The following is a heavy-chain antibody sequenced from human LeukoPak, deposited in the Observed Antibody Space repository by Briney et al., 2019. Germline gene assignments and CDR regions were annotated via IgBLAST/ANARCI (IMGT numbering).Heavy chain of an antibody. CDR2: IIPIFGTA. Sequence: SVKVSCKASGGSFSSYAISWVRQAPGQGLEWIGEIIPIFGTADYAQKFQGRVTITADESTSTAYMELSSLRSEDTAIYYCARGRARLAYYYAYWGQGTLVTVSS. J-gene: IGHJ4*02. V-gene: IGHV1-69*01. CDR1: GGSFSSYA. D-gene: IGHD2-21*01. CDR3: ARGRARLAYYYAY.